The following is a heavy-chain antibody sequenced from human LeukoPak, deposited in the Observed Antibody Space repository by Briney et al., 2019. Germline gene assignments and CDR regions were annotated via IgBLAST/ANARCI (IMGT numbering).Heavy chain of an antibody. Sequence: SETLSVTCAVSGVSFDDYYWAWVRQTPGKRLEWIGEINHSGYTNDSPSLKSRVTLSIDTSRKQFSLNLRSVTVADAGTYYCTRMTTGHDYWGQGTLVTVSS. D-gene: IGHD4-17*01. V-gene: IGHV4-34*01. J-gene: IGHJ4*02. CDR1: GVSFDDYY. CDR2: INHSGYT. CDR3: TRMTTGHDY.